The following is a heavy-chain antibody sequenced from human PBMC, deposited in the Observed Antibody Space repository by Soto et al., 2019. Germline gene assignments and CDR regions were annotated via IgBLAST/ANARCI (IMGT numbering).Heavy chain of an antibody. CDR3: ARDRGVGDTNQLSIDY. J-gene: IGHJ4*02. Sequence: QVQLVQSGAEVKKPGSSVKVSCKASGGTFSSYAISWVRQAPGQGLEWMGGIIPIFGTANYAQKFQGRVTITADEYTSTAYMELSSLRSEDTAVYYCARDRGVGDTNQLSIDYWGQGTLVTVSS. V-gene: IGHV1-69*12. CDR2: IIPIFGTA. D-gene: IGHD1-26*01. CDR1: GGTFSSYA.